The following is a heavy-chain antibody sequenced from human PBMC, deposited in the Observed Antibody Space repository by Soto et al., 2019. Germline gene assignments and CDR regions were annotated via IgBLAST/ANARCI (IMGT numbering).Heavy chain of an antibody. Sequence: PSETLSLTCTVSGVSLSSTSSYWAWIRQPPGKGLEWVGSIYYLGNTYYNPSLGSRVTISVDTSKNQFSLKLSSVTAADTAVFYCAGLYPYESSGYHLDYWSQGTLVTVSS. CDR1: GVSLSSTSSY. D-gene: IGHD3-22*01. J-gene: IGHJ4*02. V-gene: IGHV4-39*01. CDR3: AGLYPYESSGYHLDY. CDR2: IYYLGNT.